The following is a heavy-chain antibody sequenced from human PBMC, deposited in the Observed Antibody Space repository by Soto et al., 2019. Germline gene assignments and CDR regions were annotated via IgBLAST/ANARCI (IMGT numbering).Heavy chain of an antibody. CDR1: GDSISSYY. J-gene: IGHJ5*02. Sequence: PSETLSLTCTVSGDSISSYYWTWIRQPPGKGLEWIGYIYYSGSTNYNPSLKSRVTISVDTSKNQFSLKLTSVTAADTAVYYCARGVVTIGPWGREPLFPVSS. CDR3: ARGVVTIGP. D-gene: IGHD5-12*01. CDR2: IYYSGST. V-gene: IGHV4-59*01.